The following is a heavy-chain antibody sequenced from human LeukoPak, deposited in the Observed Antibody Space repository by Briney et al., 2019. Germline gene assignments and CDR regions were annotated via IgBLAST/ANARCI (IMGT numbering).Heavy chain of an antibody. Sequence: ASVKVSCKASGYTFTSYYMHWVRQAPGQGLEWMGWMSPNSGDTGYAQKFQGRVTMTSDSSISTAYMELSSLRSEDTAIYYCVRTPPNWGFDYWGQETLVTVSS. CDR1: GYTFTSYY. CDR3: VRTPPNWGFDY. V-gene: IGHV1-8*02. D-gene: IGHD7-27*01. J-gene: IGHJ4*02. CDR2: MSPNSGDT.